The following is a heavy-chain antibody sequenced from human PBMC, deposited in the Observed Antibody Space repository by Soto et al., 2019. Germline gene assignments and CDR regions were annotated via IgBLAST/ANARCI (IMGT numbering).Heavy chain of an antibody. Sequence: SETLSLTCTVSGGSISSYYWSWIRQPPGKGLEWIGYIYDSGTTNYNPSLRSRVTISIDTSTTQFSLRLSSVTAADTAVYYCARFGGLECSGGRCSFDKYYYYRDVWGNGTPATASS. D-gene: IGHD2-15*01. V-gene: IGHV4-59*01. J-gene: IGHJ6*03. CDR2: IYDSGTT. CDR1: GGSISSYY. CDR3: ARFGGLECSGGRCSFDKYYYYRDV.